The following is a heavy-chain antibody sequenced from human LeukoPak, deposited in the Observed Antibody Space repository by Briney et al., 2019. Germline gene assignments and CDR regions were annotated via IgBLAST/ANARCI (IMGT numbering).Heavy chain of an antibody. J-gene: IGHJ6*02. CDR2: INHSGST. CDR1: GGSFSGYY. V-gene: IGHV4-34*01. CDR3: ARERVVVAATHFYLATNYYYGMDV. Sequence: SETLSLTCAVYGGSFSGYYWSWIRQPPGKGLEWIGEINHSGSTNYNPSLKSRVTISVDTSKNQFSLKLSSVTAADTAVYYCARERVVVAATHFYLATNYYYGMDVWGQGTTVTVSS. D-gene: IGHD2-15*01.